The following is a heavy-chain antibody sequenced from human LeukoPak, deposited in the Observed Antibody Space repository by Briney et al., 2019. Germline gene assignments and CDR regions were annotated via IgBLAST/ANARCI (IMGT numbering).Heavy chain of an antibody. D-gene: IGHD2-15*01. J-gene: IGHJ4*02. CDR2: IYYSGST. Sequence: SETLSLTCTVSGGSISSYYWSWIRQPPGKGLEWIGYIYYSGSTNYNPSLKSRVTISVDTSKNQFSLKLSSVTAADTAVYYCARAYGYCSGGSCYRHLDYWGQGTLVTVSP. CDR3: ARAYGYCSGGSCYRHLDY. CDR1: GGSISSYY. V-gene: IGHV4-59*01.